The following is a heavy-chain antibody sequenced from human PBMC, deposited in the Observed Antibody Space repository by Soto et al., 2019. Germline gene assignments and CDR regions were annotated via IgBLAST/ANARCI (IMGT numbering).Heavy chain of an antibody. CDR2: IYHSGST. CDR1: GYSISSGYY. D-gene: IGHD3-22*01. CDR3: ARADSFDAFDI. V-gene: IGHV4-38-2*01. Sequence: SETLSLTCAVSGYSISSGYYWGWIRQPPGKGLEWIGSIYHSGSTYYNPSLKSRVTISVDTSKNQFSLKLSSVTAADTAVYYCARADSFDAFDIWGQGTMVT. J-gene: IGHJ3*02.